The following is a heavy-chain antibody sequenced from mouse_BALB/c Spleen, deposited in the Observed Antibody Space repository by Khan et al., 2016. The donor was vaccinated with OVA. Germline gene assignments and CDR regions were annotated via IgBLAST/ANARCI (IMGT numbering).Heavy chain of an antibody. Sequence: QVQLQQPGSELARPGASVKLSCKASGYTFTSYTMHWVKQRPGRGLEWIGYINPSNGYTNYNQKFKDKATLNAAKSSSTASMQLSSLTSDDAAVYYCAREGDYCRYDGWIAFWGQGTLVTVAA. CDR2: INPSNGYT. CDR3: AREGDYCRYDGWIAF. D-gene: IGHD2-14*01. J-gene: IGHJ3*01. V-gene: IGHV1-4*01. CDR1: GYTFTSYT.